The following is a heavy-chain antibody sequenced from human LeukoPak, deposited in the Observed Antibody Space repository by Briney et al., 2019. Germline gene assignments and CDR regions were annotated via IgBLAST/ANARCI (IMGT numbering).Heavy chain of an antibody. CDR1: GYTFTGYY. Sequence: ASVKVSCKASGYTFTGYYMHWVRQAPGQGLEWMGWINPNSGGTNYAQKFQGRVTMTRDTSISTAYMELSRLRSDDTAVYYCARVQDYYDFWSGYFNPDGYMDVWGKGTTVTVSS. CDR2: INPNSGGT. D-gene: IGHD3-3*01. V-gene: IGHV1-2*02. CDR3: ARVQDYYDFWSGYFNPDGYMDV. J-gene: IGHJ6*03.